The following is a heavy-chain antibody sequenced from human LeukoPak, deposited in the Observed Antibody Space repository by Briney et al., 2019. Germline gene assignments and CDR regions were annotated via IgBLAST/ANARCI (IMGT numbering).Heavy chain of an antibody. Sequence: TLSLTCTVSGGSISTDYWNWIRQPPGKGLEWIGYIYPSGRSNYSPSLKSRVTMALDTSGNQVSLKLTSVTAADTAVYYCARAPSGCGGTCPSDHWGPGTLVTVSS. V-gene: IGHV4-4*09. CDR1: GGSISTDY. J-gene: IGHJ4*02. CDR2: IYPSGRS. D-gene: IGHD2-15*01. CDR3: ARAPSGCGGTCPSDH.